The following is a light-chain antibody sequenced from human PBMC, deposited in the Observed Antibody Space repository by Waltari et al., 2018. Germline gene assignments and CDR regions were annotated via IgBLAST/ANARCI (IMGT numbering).Light chain of an antibody. V-gene: IGLV3-9*01. CDR3: QVWTSSPAHVV. J-gene: IGLJ2*01. CDR1: NIGSKK. CDR2: RDI. Sequence: SYELTQPLSVSVDPGQTATITCGESNIGSKKVHWYQQKPGQAPLLVIYRDINRPSGIPERFSGSNSGNMATLKINRVEDGDEADYYCQVWTSSPAHVVFGGGTKLTVL.